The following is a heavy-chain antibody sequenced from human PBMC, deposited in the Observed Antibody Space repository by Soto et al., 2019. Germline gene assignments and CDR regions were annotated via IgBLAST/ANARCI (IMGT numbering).Heavy chain of an antibody. CDR1: GGTFSSYA. CDR2: IIPIFGTA. D-gene: IGHD3-22*01. Sequence: QVQLVQSGAEVKKPGSSVKVSCKASGGTFSSYAISWVRQAPGQGLEWMGGIIPIFGTANYAQKFQGRVTITAVESTSTAYMELSSLRSEDKAVYYCASGLDYDRSQSYYFDYWGQGTLVPGSS. CDR3: ASGLDYDRSQSYYFDY. J-gene: IGHJ4*02. V-gene: IGHV1-69*01.